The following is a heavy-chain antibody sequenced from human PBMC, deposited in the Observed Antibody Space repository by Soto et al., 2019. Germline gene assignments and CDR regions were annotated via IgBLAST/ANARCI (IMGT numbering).Heavy chain of an antibody. CDR1: GYSFTSYW. D-gene: IGHD2-2*01. J-gene: IGHJ6*02. CDR2: IYPGDSDT. V-gene: IGHV5-51*01. Sequence: GESLKISCKGSGYSFTSYWIGWVRQMPGKGLEWMGIIYPGDSDTRYSPSFQGQVTISADKSISTAYLQWSSLKASDTAMYYCARSVVVPAAMGHYYGMDVWGQGTTVTVSS. CDR3: ARSVVVPAAMGHYYGMDV.